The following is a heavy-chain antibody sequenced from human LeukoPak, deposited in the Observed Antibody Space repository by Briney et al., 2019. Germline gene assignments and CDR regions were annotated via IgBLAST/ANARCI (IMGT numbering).Heavy chain of an antibody. CDR2: IYTGGTT. J-gene: IGHJ4*02. V-gene: IGHV3-53*01. CDR1: GFTVSSNS. Sequence: GGSLRLSCAASGFTVSSNSMSWVRQAPGEGLEWVSVIYTGGTTYYADSVKGRFTISRDNSKNTLYLQMNSLRAEDTAVYYCAKGGLGYCSYWGQGTLVTVSS. CDR3: AKGGLGYCSY. D-gene: IGHD2-15*01.